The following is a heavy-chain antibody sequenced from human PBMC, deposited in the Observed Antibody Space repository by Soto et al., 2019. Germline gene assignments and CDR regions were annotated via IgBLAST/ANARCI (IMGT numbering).Heavy chain of an antibody. CDR2: IYPGDSDT. CDR1: GYSFTTYW. J-gene: IGHJ4*02. Sequence: PGESLKISCQGSGYSFTTYWIGWVRQMPGKGLERLGIIYPGDSDTRYSPSFQGQVTISTDKSISTAHLQWSSLKASDTAIYYCARGQGYQFDYWGQGTLVTVSS. CDR3: ARGQGYQFDY. D-gene: IGHD2-2*01. V-gene: IGHV5-51*01.